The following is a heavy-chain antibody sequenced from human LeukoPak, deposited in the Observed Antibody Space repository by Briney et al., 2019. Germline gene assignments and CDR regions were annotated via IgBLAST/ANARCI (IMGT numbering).Heavy chain of an antibody. D-gene: IGHD5-18*01. Sequence: GGSLRLSCAASGFTFSSYSMNWVRQAPGKGLEWVSYISSSSSAIYYADSVKGRFIISRDNVKNSLYLQMNSLRAEDTAVYYCARDWIQLWLLDSWGQGTLVTVSS. CDR1: GFTFSSYS. CDR2: ISSSSSAI. J-gene: IGHJ4*02. CDR3: ARDWIQLWLLDS. V-gene: IGHV3-48*01.